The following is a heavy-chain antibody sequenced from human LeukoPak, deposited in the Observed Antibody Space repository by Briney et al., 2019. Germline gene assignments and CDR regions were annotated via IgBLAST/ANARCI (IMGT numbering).Heavy chain of an antibody. CDR2: INPSGGST. V-gene: IGHV1-46*01. D-gene: IGHD2-2*01. J-gene: IGHJ3*02. Sequence: ASVKVSCKASGYTFTSYYMHWVRQAPGQGLEWMGIINPSGGSTSYAQKLQGRVTMTRNTSTSTVYMELSSLRSEDTAVYYCASPGYCSSTSCYGGAFDIWGQGTMVTVSS. CDR1: GYTFTSYY. CDR3: ASPGYCSSTSCYGGAFDI.